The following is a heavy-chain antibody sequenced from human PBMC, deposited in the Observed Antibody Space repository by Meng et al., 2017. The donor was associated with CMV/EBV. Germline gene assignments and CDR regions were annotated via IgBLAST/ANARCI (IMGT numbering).Heavy chain of an antibody. J-gene: IGHJ6*02. D-gene: IGHD6-13*01. CDR1: GFTFSDYY. V-gene: IGHV3-11*04. CDR2: ISSSGSTI. Sequence: GGSLRLSCAASGFTFSDYYMSWIRQAPGKGLEWVSYISSSGSTIYYADSEKGRFTISRDNAKNSLYLQMNSLRAEDTAVYYCAPSHRIAAATYYYYGMDVWGQGTTVTVSS. CDR3: APSHRIAAATYYYYGMDV.